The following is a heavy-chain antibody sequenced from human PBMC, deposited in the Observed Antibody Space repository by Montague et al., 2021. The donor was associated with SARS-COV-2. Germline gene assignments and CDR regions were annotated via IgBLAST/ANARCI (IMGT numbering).Heavy chain of an antibody. V-gene: IGHV3-23*01. CDR2: ISYNGGST. Sequence: SLRLSCAASGFTFRDSTMNWVHQAPGKGLEWVSLISYNGGSTYYADSVKGRFTISRDNSNNTLYLQMNSLRAEDTAIYYCARDIECSFWGQGTLVTVPS. J-gene: IGHJ4*02. D-gene: IGHD2-15*01. CDR1: GFTFRDST. CDR3: ARDIECSF.